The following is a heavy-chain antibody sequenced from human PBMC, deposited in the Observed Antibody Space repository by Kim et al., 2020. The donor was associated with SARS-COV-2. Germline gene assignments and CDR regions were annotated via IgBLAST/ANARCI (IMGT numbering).Heavy chain of an antibody. CDR1: GFTFSSYS. CDR2: ISSSSSYI. CDR3: ARGGGIAAAGRTNNWFDP. V-gene: IGHV3-21*01. D-gene: IGHD6-13*01. J-gene: IGHJ5*02. Sequence: GGSLRLSCAASGFTFSSYSMNWVRQAPGKGLEWVSSISSSSSYIYYADSVKGRFTISRDNAKNSLYLQMNSLRAEDTAVYYCARGGGIAAAGRTNNWFDPWGQGTLVTVSS.